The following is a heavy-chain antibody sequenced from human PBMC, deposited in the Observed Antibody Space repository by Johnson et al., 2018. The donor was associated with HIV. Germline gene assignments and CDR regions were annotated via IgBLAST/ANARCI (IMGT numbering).Heavy chain of an antibody. CDR1: GFTFSTYA. CDR3: AKDRRQSSWELLDDAFDI. Sequence: QVQLVESGGGVVQPGRSLRLSCAASGFTFSTYAMHWVRHAPCKGLEWVTIISFDGITKYYADSVTGRLTISRDNSKNTLYMQRTSLRAEDTAVYYCAKDRRQSSWELLDDAFDIWGQGTMVTVSS. J-gene: IGHJ3*02. CDR2: ISFDGITK. D-gene: IGHD1-26*01. V-gene: IGHV3-30-3*01.